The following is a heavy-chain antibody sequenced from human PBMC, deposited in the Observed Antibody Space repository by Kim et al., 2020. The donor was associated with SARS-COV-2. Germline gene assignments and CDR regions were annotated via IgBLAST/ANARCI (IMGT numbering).Heavy chain of an antibody. CDR3: ARDRLSYGGIDYGMDV. CDR1: GFTFSSYS. CDR2: ISSSSSTI. D-gene: IGHD4-17*01. V-gene: IGHV3-48*02. J-gene: IGHJ6*02. Sequence: GGSLRLSCAASGFTFSSYSMNWVRQSPGKGLEWVSYISSSSSTIYYADSVKGRFTISRDNAKNSLYLQMNSLRDEDTAVYYCARDRLSYGGIDYGMDVWGQGTTVTVSS.